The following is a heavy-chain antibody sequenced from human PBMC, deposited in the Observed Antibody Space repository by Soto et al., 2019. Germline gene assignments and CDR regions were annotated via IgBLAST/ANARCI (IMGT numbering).Heavy chain of an antibody. CDR1: GFTFSGAA. Sequence: DVQLVQSGGGLVQPGGSLKLSCAGSGFTFSGAAIHWVRQAAGTGLEWVGRIRSKAIHYATAYGAAVTGRFVVSRDDSKNMAYLQMNSLKMEDTAVYYCTRLSEPDGWVYGEGFDHWGQGILVTVSS. D-gene: IGHD3-16*01. CDR3: TRLSEPDGWVYGEGFDH. J-gene: IGHJ4*02. V-gene: IGHV3-73*02. CDR2: IRSKAIHYAT.